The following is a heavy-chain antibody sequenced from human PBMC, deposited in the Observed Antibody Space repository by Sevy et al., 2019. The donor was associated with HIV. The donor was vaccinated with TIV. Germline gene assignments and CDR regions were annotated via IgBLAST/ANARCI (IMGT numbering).Heavy chain of an antibody. V-gene: IGHV3-74*01. CDR2: INSDGSST. J-gene: IGHJ3*02. Sequence: GGSLTLSCAASGFTFSSYWMHWVRQAPGKGLVWVSRINSDGSSTSYADSVKGRFTISRDNAKNTLYLQMNSLRAEDTAVYYRARGPSLTLTYYDFWSGYQDAFDIWGQGTMVTVSS. D-gene: IGHD3-3*01. CDR3: ARGPSLTLTYYDFWSGYQDAFDI. CDR1: GFTFSSYW.